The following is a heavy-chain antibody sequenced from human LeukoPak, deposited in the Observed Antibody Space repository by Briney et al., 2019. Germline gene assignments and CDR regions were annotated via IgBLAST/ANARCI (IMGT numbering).Heavy chain of an antibody. D-gene: IGHD1-26*01. CDR1: GGSISSGGYY. J-gene: IGHJ4*02. CDR3: ARAAYSGSSPFDY. Sequence: SETLSLTCTVSGGSISSGGYYWSWIRQHPGKGLEWIGYIYYSGSTYYNPSLKSRVTISVDTSKNQFSLKLSSVTAADTAVYYCARAAYSGSSPFDYWGQGTLVTVSS. CDR2: IYYSGST. V-gene: IGHV4-31*03.